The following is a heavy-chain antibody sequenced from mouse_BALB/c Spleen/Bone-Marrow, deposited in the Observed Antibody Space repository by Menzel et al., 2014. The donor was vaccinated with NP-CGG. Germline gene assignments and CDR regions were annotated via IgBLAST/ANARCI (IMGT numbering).Heavy chain of an antibody. CDR3: ATGTRAMDY. J-gene: IGHJ4*01. Sequence: DVMLVESGGGLVQPGGSRKLSCAASGFTFXSFGMHWVRQAPEKGLEWVAYISSGSSTIYYADTVKGRFTISRDNPKNTLFLQMTSLRSEDTAMYYCATGTRAMDYWGQGTSVTVSS. V-gene: IGHV5-17*02. CDR2: ISSGSSTI. CDR1: GFTFXSFG. D-gene: IGHD4-1*01.